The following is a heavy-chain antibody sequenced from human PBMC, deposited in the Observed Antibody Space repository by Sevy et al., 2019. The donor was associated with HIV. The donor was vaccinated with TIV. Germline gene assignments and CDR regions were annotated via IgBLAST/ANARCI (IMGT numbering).Heavy chain of an antibody. CDR3: ARARRYCSSTSCPLGYYFDY. CDR2: INPNSGGT. V-gene: IGHV1-2*06. J-gene: IGHJ4*02. Sequence: ASVKVSCKASGYTFTGYYMHWVRQAPGQGLEWMGRINPNSGGTNYAQTFQGRVTMTRDTSISTAYMELSRLRSDDTAVYYCARARRYCSSTSCPLGYYFDYWGQGTLVTVSS. CDR1: GYTFTGYY. D-gene: IGHD2-2*01.